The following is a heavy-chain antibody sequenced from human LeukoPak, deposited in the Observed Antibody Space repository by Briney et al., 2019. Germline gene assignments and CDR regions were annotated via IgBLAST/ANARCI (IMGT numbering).Heavy chain of an antibody. CDR2: IKSKTDGGTT. CDR3: TKGSYDILSGYYHDAFDI. J-gene: IGHJ3*02. CDR1: GFTFSNAW. D-gene: IGHD3-9*01. V-gene: IGHV3-15*01. Sequence: GGSLRLSCAASGFTFSNAWMSWVRQAPGKGLEWVGRIKSKTDGGTTDYAASVKGIFTISRDDSKNTLYLQMNSLKTEDTAVYYCTKGSYDILSGYYHDAFDIWGQGTMVTVSS.